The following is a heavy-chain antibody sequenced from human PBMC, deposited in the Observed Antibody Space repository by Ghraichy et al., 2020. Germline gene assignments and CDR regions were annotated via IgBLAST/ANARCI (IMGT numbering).Heavy chain of an antibody. CDR1: GFTVSSNY. CDR3: AREHDYYDSSGYYLQH. D-gene: IGHD3-22*01. Sequence: GGSLRLSCAASGFTVSSNYMSWVRQAPGKGLEWVSVIYSGGSTYYADSVKGRFTISRDNSKNTLYLQMNSLRAEDTAVYYCAREHDYYDSSGYYLQHWGQGTLVTVSS. V-gene: IGHV3-53*01. J-gene: IGHJ1*01. CDR2: IYSGGST.